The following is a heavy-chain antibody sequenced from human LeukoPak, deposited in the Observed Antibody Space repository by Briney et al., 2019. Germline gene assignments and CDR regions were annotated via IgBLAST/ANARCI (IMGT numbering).Heavy chain of an antibody. D-gene: IGHD2-21*01. V-gene: IGHV3-53*01. Sequence: GGSLRLSCAASGFTVSSNYMSWVRQAPGKGLEWVSVIYSGGSTYYADSVKGRFTISRDNSKNTLYLQMNSLRSEDTAVYYRAADLFVPSGFDYWGQGTLVTVSS. J-gene: IGHJ4*02. CDR2: IYSGGST. CDR1: GFTVSSNY. CDR3: AADLFVPSGFDY.